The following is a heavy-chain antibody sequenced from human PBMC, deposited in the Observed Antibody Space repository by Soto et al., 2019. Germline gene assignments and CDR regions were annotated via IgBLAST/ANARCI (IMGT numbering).Heavy chain of an antibody. CDR3: AAETCGGDCYYYYGMDV. J-gene: IGHJ6*02. CDR1: GGTFSSYA. CDR2: IIPIFGTA. D-gene: IGHD2-21*02. Sequence: QVQLVQSGAEVKKPGSSVKVSCKASGGTFSSYAISWVRQAPGQGLEWMGGIIPIFGTANYAQKFQGRVTIPEDESTSTAYMELSSLRSEDTAVYYCAAETCGGDCYYYYGMDVWGQGTTVTVSS. V-gene: IGHV1-69*01.